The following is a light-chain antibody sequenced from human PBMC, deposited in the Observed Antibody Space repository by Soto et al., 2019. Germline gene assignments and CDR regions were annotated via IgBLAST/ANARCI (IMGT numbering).Light chain of an antibody. CDR3: QSYDSSLSGSDV. CDR1: SSNVGAGYD. CDR2: GNN. Sequence: QSVLTQPPSVSGAPGQRVTISCTGSSSNVGAGYDVHWYQQLPGTAPKLLIYGNNNRPSGVPDRFSGSKSGTSASLAITGLQTEDEADYYCQSYDSSLSGSDVFGPGTKLTVL. V-gene: IGLV1-40*01. J-gene: IGLJ1*01.